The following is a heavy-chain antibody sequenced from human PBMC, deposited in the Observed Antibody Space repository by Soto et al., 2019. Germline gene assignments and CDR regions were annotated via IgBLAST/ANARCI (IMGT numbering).Heavy chain of an antibody. CDR2: IFYSGST. Sequence: QVQLQESGPGLVKPSQTLSLTCTVSGGSISSGNYYWSWIRQHPGKGLEWIGYIFYSGSTYYNPSLQSRVTISVDTSKNQFSLKLSSVTAADTDVYYCARGGSGDIVVVAAIDYWGQGTLVTVSS. D-gene: IGHD2-15*01. J-gene: IGHJ4*02. CDR3: ARGGSGDIVVVAAIDY. V-gene: IGHV4-31*03. CDR1: GGSISSGNYY.